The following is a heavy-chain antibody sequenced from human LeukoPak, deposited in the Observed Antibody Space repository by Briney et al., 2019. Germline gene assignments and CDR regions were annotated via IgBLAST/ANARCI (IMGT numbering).Heavy chain of an antibody. CDR3: AKPPSRWLQSDPYFDY. D-gene: IGHD5-24*01. J-gene: IGHJ4*02. CDR1: GFTFSDYY. Sequence: PGGSLRLSCAASGFTFSDYYMSWIRQAPGKGLEWVSSISSSSTYIYYADSVKGRFTISRDNAKNSLYLQMNSLRAEDTAVYYCAKPPSRWLQSDPYFDYWGQGTLVTVSS. V-gene: IGHV3-11*06. CDR2: ISSSSTYI.